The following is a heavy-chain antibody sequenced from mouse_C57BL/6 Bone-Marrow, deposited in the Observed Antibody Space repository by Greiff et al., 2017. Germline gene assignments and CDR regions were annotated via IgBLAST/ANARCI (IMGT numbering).Heavy chain of an antibody. D-gene: IGHD2-2*01. Sequence: EVPLQQSGPGLVKPSQSLSLTCSFTVYSITSGYYWNWIRQFPGNKLEWMGYISYAGSNNYNPSLKNRIPITRDTSKNQFFLKLNSVTTEDTATYYCARRGLGYGYDGDYAMDYWGQGTSVTVSS. CDR3: ARRGLGYGYDGDYAMDY. CDR2: ISYAGSN. J-gene: IGHJ4*01. V-gene: IGHV3-6*01. CDR1: VYSITSGYY.